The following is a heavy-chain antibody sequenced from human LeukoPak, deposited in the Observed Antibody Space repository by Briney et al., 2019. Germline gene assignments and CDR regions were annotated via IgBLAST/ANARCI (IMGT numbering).Heavy chain of an antibody. CDR1: AFTFSSYW. CDR3: ARGALYMYYFDY. Sequence: QPGGSLRLSCAASAFTFSSYWMHWGRQAPVKGLEWVSRIKGDGSSIDYADSVEGRFPISRDNAKNTVYLQMNSLRVEDTAVYYCARGALYMYYFDYWGQGTLVTVSS. CDR2: IKGDGSSI. V-gene: IGHV3-74*01. D-gene: IGHD3-10*01. J-gene: IGHJ4*02.